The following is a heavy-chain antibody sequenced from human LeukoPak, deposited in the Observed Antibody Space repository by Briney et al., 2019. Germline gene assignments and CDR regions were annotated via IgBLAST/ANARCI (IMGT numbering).Heavy chain of an antibody. Sequence: PSETLSLTCAVSGGSISSSNWWSWVRQPPGKGLEWIGDIYHSGSTNYNPSLKSRVTISVDKSKNQFSLKLSSVTAADTAVYYCARWGGNYGDYINWFDPWGQGTLVTVSS. CDR3: ARWGGNYGDYINWFDP. J-gene: IGHJ5*02. CDR1: GGSISSSNW. D-gene: IGHD4-17*01. CDR2: IYHSGST. V-gene: IGHV4-4*02.